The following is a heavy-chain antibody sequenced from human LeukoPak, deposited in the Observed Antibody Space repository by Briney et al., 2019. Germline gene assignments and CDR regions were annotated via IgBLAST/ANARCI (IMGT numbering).Heavy chain of an antibody. CDR1: GFTFNNFA. Sequence: PGGSLLLSCTAAGFTFNNFAMSWVRQAPGKGLEWVSGISGSAVSTFYADSVKGRFTISRDNSKTTLYLHMDSLRVEDTAVYYCAKDQTVAVAGPFDNWGQGTLVTVSS. D-gene: IGHD6-19*01. CDR2: ISGSAVST. J-gene: IGHJ4*02. CDR3: AKDQTVAVAGPFDN. V-gene: IGHV3-23*01.